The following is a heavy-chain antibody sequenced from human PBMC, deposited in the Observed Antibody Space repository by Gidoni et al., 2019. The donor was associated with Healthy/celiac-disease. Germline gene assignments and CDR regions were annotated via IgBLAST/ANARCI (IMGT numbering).Heavy chain of an antibody. CDR3: AVVVAAAGALDY. CDR1: GYTFTGYY. D-gene: IGHD2-15*01. CDR2: INPNSGGT. J-gene: IGHJ4*02. V-gene: IGHV1-2*02. Sequence: QLQLVQSVAEVKKHVASVKVSCKPSGYTFTGYYMHWVRQATGQGLEWMGWINPNSGGTNYAQKVQGRVTMTRDTSISTAYMELSRLRSDDTAVYYCAVVVAAAGALDYWGQGTLVTVSS.